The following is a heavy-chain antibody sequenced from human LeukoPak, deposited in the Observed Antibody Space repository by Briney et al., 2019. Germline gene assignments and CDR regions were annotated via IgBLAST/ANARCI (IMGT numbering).Heavy chain of an antibody. Sequence: GGSLRLSCAASGFTFSSYAMHWVRQAPGKGLEWVAFIRYDGSNKYYADSVKGRFTISRDNSKNTLYLQMNSLRAEDTAVYYCAKDRAPYCSGGSCSPGYWGQGTLVTVSS. CDR2: IRYDGSNK. CDR1: GFTFSSYA. CDR3: AKDRAPYCSGGSCSPGY. V-gene: IGHV3-30*02. D-gene: IGHD2-15*01. J-gene: IGHJ4*02.